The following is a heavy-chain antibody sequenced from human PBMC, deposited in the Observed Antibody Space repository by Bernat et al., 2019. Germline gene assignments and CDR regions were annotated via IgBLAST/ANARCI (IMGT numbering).Heavy chain of an antibody. D-gene: IGHD6-13*01. Sequence: QVQLVESGGGVVQPGRSLRLSCAASGFTFSSYAMHWVRQAPGKGLEWVAVISYDGSNKYYADSVKGRFTISRDNSKNTLYLQMSSLRAEDTAVYYCARAIAEDAFDIWGQGTMVTVSS. J-gene: IGHJ3*02. V-gene: IGHV3-30*15. CDR1: GFTFSSYA. CDR3: ARAIAEDAFDI. CDR2: ISYDGSNK.